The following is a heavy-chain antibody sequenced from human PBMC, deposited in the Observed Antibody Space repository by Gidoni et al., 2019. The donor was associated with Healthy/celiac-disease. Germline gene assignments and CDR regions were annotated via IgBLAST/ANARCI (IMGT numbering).Heavy chain of an antibody. Sequence: QVQLVESGGGVVQPGRSLRLSCSASGFTFSSYGMHWVRQAPGKGLEWVAVIWYDGSNKYYADSVKGRFTISRDNSKNTLYLQMNSLRAEDTAVYYCAREGRIVVVTAGLDYWGQGTLVTVSS. CDR1: GFTFSSYG. V-gene: IGHV3-33*01. CDR2: IWYDGSNK. D-gene: IGHD2-21*02. J-gene: IGHJ4*02. CDR3: AREGRIVVVTAGLDY.